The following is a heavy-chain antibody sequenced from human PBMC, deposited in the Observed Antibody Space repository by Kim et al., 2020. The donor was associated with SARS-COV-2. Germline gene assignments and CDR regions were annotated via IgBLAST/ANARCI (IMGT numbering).Heavy chain of an antibody. CDR3: ARGVRDQYYYGSGSYYNAEYYFVY. J-gene: IGHJ4*02. D-gene: IGHD3-10*01. CDR2: IYPGDSDT. V-gene: IGHV5-51*01. CDR1: GYSFTSYW. Sequence: GESLKISCKGSGYSFTSYWIGWVRQMPGKGLEWMGIIYPGDSDTRYSPSFQGQVTISADKSISTAYLQWSSLKASDTAMYYCARGVRDQYYYGSGSYYNAEYYFVYWGQGTLVPVSS.